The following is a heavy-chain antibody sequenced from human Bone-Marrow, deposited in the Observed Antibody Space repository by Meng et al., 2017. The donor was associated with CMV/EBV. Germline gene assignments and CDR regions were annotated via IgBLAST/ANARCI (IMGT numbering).Heavy chain of an antibody. Sequence: GGSLRLSCAASGFTVSNAWMSWVRQAPGKGVEWVGRIKSKTDGGTTDYAAPVKGRITISRDDSKNTLYLQMNSLKTEDTAVYYCTTGFGELWESLDAFDIWGQGTMVTVSS. CDR1: GFTVSNAW. CDR2: IKSKTDGGTT. CDR3: TTGFGELWESLDAFDI. V-gene: IGHV3-15*01. J-gene: IGHJ3*02. D-gene: IGHD3-10*01.